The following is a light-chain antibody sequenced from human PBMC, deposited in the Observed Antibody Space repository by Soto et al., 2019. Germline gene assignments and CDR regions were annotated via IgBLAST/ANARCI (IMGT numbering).Light chain of an antibody. CDR3: QQYYSYPST. J-gene: IGKJ1*01. V-gene: IGKV1-8*01. CDR1: QGISSY. Sequence: AIRMTHSPSSFSASTGDRVTITCRASQGISSYLAWYQQKSGKAPNLLIYAASTLQSGVPSRFSGSGSGTVFTLTISCLQSEDFATYYCQQYYSYPSTFGQGTKVEIK. CDR2: AAS.